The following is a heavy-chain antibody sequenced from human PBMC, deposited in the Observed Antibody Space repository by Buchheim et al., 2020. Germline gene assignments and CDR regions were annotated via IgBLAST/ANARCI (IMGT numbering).Heavy chain of an antibody. J-gene: IGHJ4*02. Sequence: QVQLQQWGAGLLKPSETLSLTCAVYGGSFSGYYWSWIRQPPGKGLEWIGEINHSGSTNYNPSLKSRVTISVDTSKNKFSLKLSSVTAADTAVYYCRFWSGYYTGYYFDYWGQGTL. D-gene: IGHD3-3*01. CDR1: GGSFSGYY. CDR2: INHSGST. CDR3: RFWSGYYTGYYFDY. V-gene: IGHV4-34*01.